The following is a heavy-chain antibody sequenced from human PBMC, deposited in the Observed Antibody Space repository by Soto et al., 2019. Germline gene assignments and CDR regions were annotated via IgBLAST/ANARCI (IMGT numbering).Heavy chain of an antibody. CDR3: AKALGIAVTDGFDF. V-gene: IGHV3-23*01. Sequence: EVQLLESGGGLVPPGGSLRLSCAASGFTFSTYAMTWVRQAPGKGLEWVSGISGGGGRTYHADSVKGRFTISGDNSKNPLYLQMNSWRADDTAIYYCAKALGIAVTDGFDFWGQGTMVSVSS. CDR2: ISGGGGRT. CDR1: GFTFSTYA. D-gene: IGHD6-19*01. J-gene: IGHJ3*01.